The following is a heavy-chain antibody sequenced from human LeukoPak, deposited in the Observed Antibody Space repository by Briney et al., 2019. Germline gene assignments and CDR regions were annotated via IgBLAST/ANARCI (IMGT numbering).Heavy chain of an antibody. CDR2: ISSNGGST. CDR3: ARGGRITIFGVATRGAFDI. CDR1: GFTFSSYA. D-gene: IGHD3-3*01. V-gene: IGHV3-64*01. J-gene: IGHJ3*02. Sequence: RPGGSLRLXCAASGFTFSSYAMHWVRQAPGKGLEYVSAISSNGGSTYYANSVKGRFTISRDNSKNTLYLQMGSLRAEDMAVYYCARGGRITIFGVATRGAFDIWGQGTMVTVSS.